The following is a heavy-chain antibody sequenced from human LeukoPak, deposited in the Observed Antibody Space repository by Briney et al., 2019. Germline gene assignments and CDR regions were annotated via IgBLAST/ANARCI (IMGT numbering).Heavy chain of an antibody. CDR3: AKELYFGSGSCPDY. J-gene: IGHJ4*02. V-gene: IGHV3-30*18. D-gene: IGHD3-10*01. CDR2: ISHDGSDS. Sequence: GRSLRLSCAASGFTFSSYGMHWLRQAPAKGLEWVAVISHDGSDSHYADSVKGRFTISRDNSKNTVYLQMSSLRPQDTAVYFCAKELYFGSGSCPDYWGQGTLVRVSS. CDR1: GFTFSSYG.